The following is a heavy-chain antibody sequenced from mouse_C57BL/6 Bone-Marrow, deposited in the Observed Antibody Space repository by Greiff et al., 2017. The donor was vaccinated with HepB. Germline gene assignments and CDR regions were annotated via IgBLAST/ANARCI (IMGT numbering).Heavy chain of an antibody. CDR1: GYTFTSYW. J-gene: IGHJ4*01. CDR3: AREYGYDVGYYYAMDY. CDR2: IDPSDSYT. Sequence: QVQLQQPGAELVRPGTSVKLSCKASGYTFTSYWMHWVKQRPGQGLEWIGVIDPSDSYTNYNQKFKGKATLTVDTSSSTAYMQLSSLTSEDSAVYYCAREYGYDVGYYYAMDYWGQGTSVTVSS. D-gene: IGHD2-2*01. V-gene: IGHV1-59*01.